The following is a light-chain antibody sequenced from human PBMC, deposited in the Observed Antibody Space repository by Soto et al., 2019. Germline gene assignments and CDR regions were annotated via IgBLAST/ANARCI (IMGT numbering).Light chain of an antibody. Sequence: DIQLSQSPSFLSASVGDRVTITCRASQGISSYLAWYQQKPGKAPKLLIYAASTLQSGVPSRFSSSGSGTELTLTISSLQPEDFATYYCQQLNSYPLTFGPGTKVDIK. CDR2: AAS. V-gene: IGKV1-9*01. J-gene: IGKJ3*01. CDR1: QGISSY. CDR3: QQLNSYPLT.